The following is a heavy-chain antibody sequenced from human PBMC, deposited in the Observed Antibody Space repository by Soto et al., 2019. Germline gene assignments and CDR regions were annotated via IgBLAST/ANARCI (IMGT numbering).Heavy chain of an antibody. CDR1: GFTFSSYA. J-gene: IGHJ4*02. Sequence: GGSLRLCCAASGFTFSSYAMSWVRQAPGKGLEWVSAISGSGGSTYYADSVKGRFTISRDNSKNTLYLQMNSLRAEGTAVYYCAKDFGYSYGSYFDYWGQGTLVTVSS. CDR3: AKDFGYSYGSYFDY. CDR2: ISGSGGST. V-gene: IGHV3-23*01. D-gene: IGHD5-18*01.